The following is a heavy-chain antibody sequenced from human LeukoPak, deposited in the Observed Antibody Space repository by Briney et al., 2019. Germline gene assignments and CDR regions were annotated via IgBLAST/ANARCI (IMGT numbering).Heavy chain of an antibody. CDR3: AKDTAGGSGSFFDD. J-gene: IGHJ4*02. V-gene: IGHV3-9*01. Sequence: GGSLRLSCAASGFTFDDYAMHWVRQAPGKGLEWVSGISWNGGSIGYADSVKGRFTISRDNAKNSLYLQVNSLRAEDTALYYCAKDTAGGSGSFFDDWGPGTLVTV. CDR1: GFTFDDYA. CDR2: ISWNGGSI. D-gene: IGHD1-26*01.